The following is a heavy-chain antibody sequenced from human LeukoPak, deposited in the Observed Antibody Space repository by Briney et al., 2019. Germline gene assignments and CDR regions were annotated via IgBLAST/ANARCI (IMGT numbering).Heavy chain of an antibody. V-gene: IGHV4-59*01. CDR3: ARGVRTGTTSEDWFDP. D-gene: IGHD1-7*01. CDR1: GGSISSYY. CDR2: IYYSGST. J-gene: IGHJ5*02. Sequence: SETLSLTCTVSGGSISSYYWGWIRQPPGKGLEWIGYIYYSGSTNYNPSLKSRVTISVDTSKNQFSLKLSSVTAADTAVYYCARGVRTGTTSEDWFDPWGQGTLVTVSS.